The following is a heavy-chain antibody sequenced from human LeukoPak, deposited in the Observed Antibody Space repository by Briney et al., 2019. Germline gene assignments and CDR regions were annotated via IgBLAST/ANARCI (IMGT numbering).Heavy chain of an antibody. CDR1: GFTFSSYS. CDR2: ISSSSSTI. CDR3: ARDQQARSSNWFDP. V-gene: IGHV3-48*02. D-gene: IGHD6-13*01. J-gene: IGHJ5*02. Sequence: PGGSLRLSCAASGFTFSSYSMNWVRQAPGKGLEWVSYISSSSSTIYYADSVKGRFTISRDNAKNSLYLQMNSLRDEDTAAYYCARDQQARSSNWFDPWGQGTLVTVSS.